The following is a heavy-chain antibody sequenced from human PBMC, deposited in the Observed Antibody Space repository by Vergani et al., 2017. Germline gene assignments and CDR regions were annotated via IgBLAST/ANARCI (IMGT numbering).Heavy chain of an antibody. CDR3: ARVENYYYDSSGYHPPDY. J-gene: IGHJ4*02. CDR2: ISSSSSYI. CDR1: GFTFSSYS. Sequence: VQLVESGGGLVKPGGSLRLSCAASGFTFSSYSMNWVRQAPGKGLEWVSSISSSSSYIYYADSVKGRFTISRDNAKNSLYLQMNSLRAEDTAVYYCARVENYYYDSSGYHPPDYWGQGTLVTVSS. V-gene: IGHV3-21*01. D-gene: IGHD3-22*01.